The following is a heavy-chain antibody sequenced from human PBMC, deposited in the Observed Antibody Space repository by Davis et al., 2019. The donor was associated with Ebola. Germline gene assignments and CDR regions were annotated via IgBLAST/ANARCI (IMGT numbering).Heavy chain of an antibody. CDR2: IYHSGST. D-gene: IGHD2-2*02. V-gene: IGHV4-30-2*01. J-gene: IGHJ6*02. Sequence: PSETLSLTCAVSGGSISSGGYSWSWIRQPPGKGLEWIGYIYHSGSTYYNPSLKSRVTISVDRSKNQFSLKLSSVTAADTAVYYCARVGADIVVVPAAIGSDYYYYGMDVWGQGTTVTVSS. CDR3: ARVGADIVVVPAAIGSDYYYYGMDV. CDR1: GGSISSGGYS.